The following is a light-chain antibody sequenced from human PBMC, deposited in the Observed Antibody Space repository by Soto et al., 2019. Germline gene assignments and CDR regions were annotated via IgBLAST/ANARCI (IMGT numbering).Light chain of an antibody. CDR2: QDS. V-gene: IGLV3-1*01. Sequence: SYELTQPPSVSVSPGQTASITCSGDKLGDKYACWYQQKPGQFPVLVIYQDSKRPSGIPERFSGSNSGNTATLTISRTQAMDEADYYCQAWDSITVVFGGGTKLTVL. CDR3: QAWDSITVV. CDR1: KLGDKY. J-gene: IGLJ2*01.